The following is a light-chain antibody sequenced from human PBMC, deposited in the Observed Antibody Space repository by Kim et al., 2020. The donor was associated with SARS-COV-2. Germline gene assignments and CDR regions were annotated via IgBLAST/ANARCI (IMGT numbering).Light chain of an antibody. CDR2: WAS. CDR1: QSVLYSSNNKNY. CDR3: QQYYSTSYS. Sequence: DIVMTQSPDSLAVSLGERDTINCKSSQSVLYSSNNKNYLTLYQQKPGQPPKLLIYWASTRESGVPDRFSGSGSGTDFTLTISSLQAEDVAVYYCQQYYSTSYSFGQGTKLEI. J-gene: IGKJ2*03. V-gene: IGKV4-1*01.